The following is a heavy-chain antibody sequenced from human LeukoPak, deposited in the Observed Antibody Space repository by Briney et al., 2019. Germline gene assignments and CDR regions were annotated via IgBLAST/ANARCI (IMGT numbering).Heavy chain of an antibody. CDR1: GGSFSSYY. V-gene: IGHV4-59*01. CDR2: ICYSGST. D-gene: IGHD3-22*01. CDR3: ATYYYDSSGYLKPNAFDI. J-gene: IGHJ3*02. Sequence: SETLSLTCAVYGGSFSSYYWSWIRQPPGKGLEWIGNICYSGSTNYNPSLKSRVTISVDTSKNQFSLKLSSVTAADTAVYYCATYYYDSSGYLKPNAFDIWGQGTMVTVSS.